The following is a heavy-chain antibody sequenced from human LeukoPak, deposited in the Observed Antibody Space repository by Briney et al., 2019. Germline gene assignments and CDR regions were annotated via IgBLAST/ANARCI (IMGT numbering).Heavy chain of an antibody. V-gene: IGHV3-49*03. CDR2: IRRKANGGTT. CDR3: ARGDYGDYYDLDC. D-gene: IGHD4-17*01. Sequence: GGSLRLSCTASGFTFGDYAMSWFRQAPGKGLEWVGFIRRKANGGTTEYAASVKGRFTISRDDSKSISYLQVNSLKTEDTAVYYCARGDYGDYYDLDCWGQGTLVTVSS. CDR1: GFTFGDYA. J-gene: IGHJ4*02.